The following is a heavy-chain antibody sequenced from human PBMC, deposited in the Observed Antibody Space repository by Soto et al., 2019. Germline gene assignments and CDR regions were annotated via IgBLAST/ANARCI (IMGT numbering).Heavy chain of an antibody. Sequence: ASVKVSCTASGYTFTSYYMHWVRQAPGQGLEWMGIINPSGGSTSYAQKFQGRVTMTRDTSTSTVYMELSSLRSEDTAVYYCAREGGRILARAENYYHGMDVWGQGTTVTVS. CDR3: AREGGRILARAENYYHGMDV. D-gene: IGHD1-26*01. J-gene: IGHJ6*02. V-gene: IGHV1-46*01. CDR1: GYTFTSYY. CDR2: INPSGGST.